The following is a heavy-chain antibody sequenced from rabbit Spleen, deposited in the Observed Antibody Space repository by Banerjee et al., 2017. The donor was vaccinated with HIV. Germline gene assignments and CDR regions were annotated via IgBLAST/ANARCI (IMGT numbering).Heavy chain of an antibody. Sequence: QSLEESGGDLVKPGASLTLTCKASGFDLSSAYYMCWVRQAPGKGLEWIACIYTGNYKTYYASWAKGRFTISKTSSTTVTLQMTSLTAADTATYFCARDTGSSFSSYGMDLWGPGTLVTVS. CDR2: IYTGNYKT. D-gene: IGHD8-1*01. CDR3: ARDTGSSFSSYGMDL. V-gene: IGHV1S40*01. CDR1: GFDLSSAYY. J-gene: IGHJ6*01.